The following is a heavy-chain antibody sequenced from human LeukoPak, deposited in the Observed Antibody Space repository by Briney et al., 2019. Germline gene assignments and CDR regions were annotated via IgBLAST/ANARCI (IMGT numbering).Heavy chain of an antibody. J-gene: IGHJ4*02. CDR1: GFSFSSYG. CDR2: ISYDGSNK. CDR3: ASGMRVGPNI. Sequence: TGGSLRLSCAASGFSFSSYGMHWVRQAPGKGLEWVAVISYDGSNKYYADSVKGRFTISRDNSKNTLFLQMNSLRAEDTAVYYCASGMRVGPNIWGQGTLVTVSS. D-gene: IGHD1-26*01. V-gene: IGHV3-30*03.